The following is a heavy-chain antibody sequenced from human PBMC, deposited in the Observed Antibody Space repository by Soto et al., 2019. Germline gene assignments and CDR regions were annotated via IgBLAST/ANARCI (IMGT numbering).Heavy chain of an antibody. J-gene: IGHJ6*02. V-gene: IGHV3-74*01. CDR3: ARGLKNYYGVDV. CDR2: IKGDGSSL. CDR1: GFTFTTYW. Sequence: EVKVVESGGGLVQPGGSLRLSCAASGFTFTTYWMHWVRQVPGKGLVWVSRIKGDGSSLSYADSVKGRFTISRDNVENTGYLQMGSLRADDTAVYYSARGLKNYYGVDVWGQGTTVTVSS.